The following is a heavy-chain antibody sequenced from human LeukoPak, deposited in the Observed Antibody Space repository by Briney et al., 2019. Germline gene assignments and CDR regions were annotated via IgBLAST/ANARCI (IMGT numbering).Heavy chain of an antibody. V-gene: IGHV4-34*01. Sequence: TSETLSLTCAVYGGSFSGYYWSWIRQPPGKGLEWIGEINHSGSTNYNPSLKSRVTISVDTSKNQFSLKLSSVTAADTAVYYCARGDGYNPYWGQGTLVTVSS. CDR1: GGSFSGYY. CDR3: ARGDGYNPY. D-gene: IGHD5-24*01. J-gene: IGHJ4*02. CDR2: INHSGST.